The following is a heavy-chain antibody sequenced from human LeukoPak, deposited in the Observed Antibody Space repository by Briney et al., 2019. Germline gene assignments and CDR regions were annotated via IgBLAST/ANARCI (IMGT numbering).Heavy chain of an antibody. CDR2: IRSDGSST. CDR3: AKAKSMYSSSWYDY. D-gene: IGHD6-13*01. CDR1: GFTFSRYW. J-gene: IGHJ4*02. V-gene: IGHV3-74*01. Sequence: GGSLRLSCVASGFTFSRYWMHWVRQAPGKGLVWVSRIRSDGSSTVYADSVKGRFTISRDNAQNTLYLQMNNLRAEDTAVYFCAKAKSMYSSSWYDYWGQGTLVTVSS.